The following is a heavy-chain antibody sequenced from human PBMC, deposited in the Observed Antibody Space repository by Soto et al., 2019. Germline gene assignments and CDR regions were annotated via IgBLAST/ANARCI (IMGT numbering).Heavy chain of an antibody. CDR1: GLTFSDYY. V-gene: IGHV3-11*05. CDR3: AKDQGSSWYEIDY. Sequence: GGSLRLSCAASGLTFSDYYMSWVRQAPGKGLEWVSYITSSGGYTKYADSVQGRFTISRDNAKNSLYLQMNSLRAEDTAVYYCAKDQGSSWYEIDYWGQGTLGTVSS. J-gene: IGHJ4*02. D-gene: IGHD6-13*01. CDR2: ITSSGGYT.